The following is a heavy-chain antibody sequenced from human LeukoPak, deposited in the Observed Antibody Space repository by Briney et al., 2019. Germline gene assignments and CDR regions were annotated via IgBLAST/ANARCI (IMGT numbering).Heavy chain of an antibody. J-gene: IGHJ3*02. CDR3: AKRGGGWLTENAFDI. V-gene: IGHV3-23*01. CDR2: ISGSGGST. Sequence: PGGSLRLSCAASGFTFSSYAMCSVRQAPGKGLEWVSAISGSGGSTYYADSVKGRFTISRDNSKNTLYLQMNSLRAEDTAVYYCAKRGGGWLTENAFDIWGQGTMVTVSS. D-gene: IGHD6-19*01. CDR1: GFTFSSYA.